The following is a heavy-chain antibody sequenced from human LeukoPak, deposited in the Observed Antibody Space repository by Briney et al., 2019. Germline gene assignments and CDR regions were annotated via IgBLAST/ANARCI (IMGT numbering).Heavy chain of an antibody. V-gene: IGHV4-59*01. CDR2: MFYNGNT. Sequence: SETLSLTCNVSGGSINGYYWTWIRQPPGKGLEWIGYMFYNGNTNYSPSLKSRVTISLDTSKSQISMRLTSVTAADTGVYHCTRLTREDGVDVWGQGTTVTVSS. CDR3: TRLTREDGVDV. CDR1: GGSINGYY. J-gene: IGHJ6*02.